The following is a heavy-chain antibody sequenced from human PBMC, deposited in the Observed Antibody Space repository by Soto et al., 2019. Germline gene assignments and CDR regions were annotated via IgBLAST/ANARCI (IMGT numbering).Heavy chain of an antibody. CDR2: IDPSDSYV. CDR3: ARLSNYDSSGWDFDY. J-gene: IGHJ4*02. Sequence: GESLKISCKGSGYNFTNYWINWMRQMPGKGLEWMGRIDPSDSYVNYSPSFQGHVTISADKSISTAYLQWSSLKASDTAMFFCARLSNYDSSGWDFDYWGKGTLVTVSS. D-gene: IGHD3-22*01. V-gene: IGHV5-10-1*01. CDR1: GYNFTNYW.